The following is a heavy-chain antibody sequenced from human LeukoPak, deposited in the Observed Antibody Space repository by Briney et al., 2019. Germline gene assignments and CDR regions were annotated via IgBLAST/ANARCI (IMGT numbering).Heavy chain of an antibody. CDR1: GFTFSSYA. J-gene: IGHJ5*02. D-gene: IGHD3-3*01. CDR3: AKDSVSVLRFLEWLLPPNWFDP. CDR2: ISGSGDST. V-gene: IGHV3-23*01. Sequence: PGGSLRLSCAASGFTFSSYAMSWVRQAPGKGLEWVSAISGSGDSTYYADSVKGRFTISRDNSKNTLYLQMNSLRAEDTAVYYCAKDSVSVLRFLEWLLPPNWFDPWGQGTLVTVSS.